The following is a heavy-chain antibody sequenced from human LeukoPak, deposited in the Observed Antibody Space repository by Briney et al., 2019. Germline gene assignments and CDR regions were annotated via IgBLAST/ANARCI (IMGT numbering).Heavy chain of an antibody. CDR3: ARDRNHYYDSSGYFLPMDY. Sequence: SVKVSCKASGGTFSSYAISWVRQAPGQGLEWMGGIIPIFGTANYAQKFQGRVTITADESTSTAYMELSSLRSEDTAVYYCARDRNHYYDSSGYFLPMDYWGQGTLVTVSS. CDR2: IIPIFGTA. J-gene: IGHJ4*02. D-gene: IGHD3-22*01. V-gene: IGHV1-69*13. CDR1: GGTFSSYA.